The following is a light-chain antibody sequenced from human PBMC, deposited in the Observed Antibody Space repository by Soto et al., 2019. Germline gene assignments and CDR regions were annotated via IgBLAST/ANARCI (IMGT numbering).Light chain of an antibody. V-gene: IGKV3-15*01. CDR2: DTS. CDR3: QEYIQWPPGM. CDR1: QSVSSF. J-gene: IGKJ1*01. Sequence: EIVLTQSPATLSLSPGERATLSCTTSQSVSSFLAWYQQKPGQAPRLLIYDTSTRAPGISARFSGSGSGTEFTLTISSLQSEDFAVYYCQEYIQWPPGMFGPGTTVDIK.